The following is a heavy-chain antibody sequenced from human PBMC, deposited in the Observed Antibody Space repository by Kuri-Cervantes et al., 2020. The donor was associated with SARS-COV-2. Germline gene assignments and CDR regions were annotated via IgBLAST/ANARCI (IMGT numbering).Heavy chain of an antibody. CDR3: ASQLSTDYGLFYFDN. CDR2: IYHSGST. J-gene: IGHJ4*02. V-gene: IGHV4-39*02. Sequence: ESLKISCTVSGGSISSSSYYWGWIRQPPGKGLEWIASIYHSGSTYYNPSLTSRVAMSVDTSKNHFSLELSSVTAADTALYYCASQLSTDYGLFYFDNWGQGTLVTVSS. D-gene: IGHD3-16*01. CDR1: GGSISSSSYY.